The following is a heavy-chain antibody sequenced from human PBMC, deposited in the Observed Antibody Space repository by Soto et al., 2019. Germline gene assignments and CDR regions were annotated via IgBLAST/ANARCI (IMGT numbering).Heavy chain of an antibody. CDR3: ARDNGYRYGTPLGY. CDR2: TFYRSKWHQ. D-gene: IGHD5-18*01. J-gene: IGHJ4*02. CDR1: GDSVSSNTAA. Sequence: TLSLTCAISGDSVSSNTAAWNWIRQSPSRGLEWLGRTFYRSKWHQEYAASVRGRVTFSADTSKNQFSLRLNSVTPEDTAVYYCARDNGYRYGTPLGYWGQGILVTVSS. V-gene: IGHV6-1*01.